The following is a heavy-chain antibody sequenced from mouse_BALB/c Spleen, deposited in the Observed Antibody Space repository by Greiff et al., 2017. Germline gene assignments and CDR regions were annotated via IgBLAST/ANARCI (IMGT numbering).Heavy chain of an antibody. CDR2: IRLKSDNYAT. V-gene: IGHV6-6*02. J-gene: IGHJ4*01. Sequence: DVKLVESGGGLVQPGGSMKLSCVASGFTFSSYWMSWVRQSPEKGLEWVAEIRLKSDNYATHYAESVKGKFTISRDDSKSRLYLQMNSLRAEDTGIYYCTRQGYAMDYWGQGTSVTVSS. CDR3: TRQGYAMDY. CDR1: GFTFSSYW.